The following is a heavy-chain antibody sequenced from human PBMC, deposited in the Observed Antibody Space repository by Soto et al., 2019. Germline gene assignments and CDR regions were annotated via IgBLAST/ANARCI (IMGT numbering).Heavy chain of an antibody. J-gene: IGHJ4*02. V-gene: IGHV4-34*01. CDR3: ARGISLIVEVHRDAPDKYYFDS. Sequence: LSLTCAVYGWSFSGYYWSWIRQSPGKGLGWIGEINHSGSSISNPSLKSRVTISVDTSKNQFSLKLRSVTAADTAAYYCARGISLIVEVHRDAPDKYYFDSWSQGTLVTVSS. CDR1: GWSFSGYY. D-gene: IGHD2-15*01. CDR2: INHSGSS.